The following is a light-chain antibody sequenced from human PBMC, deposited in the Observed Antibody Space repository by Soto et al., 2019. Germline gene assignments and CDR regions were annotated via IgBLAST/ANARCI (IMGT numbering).Light chain of an antibody. J-gene: IGLJ2*01. V-gene: IGLV1-40*01. CDR1: RSNIGAGYD. CDR2: GNS. CDR3: QSYDASLSGDVV. Sequence: QSVLTQPPSVSGAPGQRVTISCTGSRSNIGAGYDVHWYQQIPGAAPKLLIYGNSNRPSGVPDRFSGSKSGTSASLAITGLQAEDEAEDYCQSYDASLSGDVVFGGGTKVTVL.